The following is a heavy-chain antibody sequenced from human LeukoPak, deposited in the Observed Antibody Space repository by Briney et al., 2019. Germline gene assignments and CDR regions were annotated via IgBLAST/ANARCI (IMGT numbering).Heavy chain of an antibody. CDR1: GFTFSSYA. D-gene: IGHD2-21*02. Sequence: GGSLRLSCAASGFTFSSYAMSWVRQAPGKGLEWVSAISGSGGSTYYADSVKGRFTISRDNSKNTLYLQMNSLRAEDTAVYYCAALAYCGGDCYRGNFDYWGQGTLVTVSS. J-gene: IGHJ4*02. V-gene: IGHV3-23*01. CDR3: AALAYCGGDCYRGNFDY. CDR2: ISGSGGST.